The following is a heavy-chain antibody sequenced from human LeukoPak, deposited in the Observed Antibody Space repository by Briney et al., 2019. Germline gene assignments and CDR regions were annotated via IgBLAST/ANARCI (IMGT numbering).Heavy chain of an antibody. CDR2: ISVYNGNT. D-gene: IGHD5-18*01. V-gene: IGHV1-18*01. J-gene: IGHJ4*02. Sequence: ASVKVSCKASGYSFPSYAISWVRQAPGQGLEWMGWISVYNGNTNYAQKLQGRVTMTTDTSTSTAYMELRSLRSEDTAVYYCARDRGYSYGYDYWGQGTLVTVSS. CDR1: GYSFPSYA. CDR3: ARDRGYSYGYDY.